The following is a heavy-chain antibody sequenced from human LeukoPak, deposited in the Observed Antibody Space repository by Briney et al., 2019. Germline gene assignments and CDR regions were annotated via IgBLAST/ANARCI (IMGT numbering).Heavy chain of an antibody. CDR2: MNPNNDNA. CDR1: GYTLKNYD. Sequence: GASVKVSCKASGYTLKNYDINWVRQAPGQGLEWMAWMNPNNDNAGTAQKFQCRVTMTRDTSINTAYMELISLRSDDTGVYYCARAAGGGGDPFDVWGQGSLIIVSS. D-gene: IGHD6-25*01. CDR3: ARAAGGGGDPFDV. V-gene: IGHV1-8*01. J-gene: IGHJ3*01.